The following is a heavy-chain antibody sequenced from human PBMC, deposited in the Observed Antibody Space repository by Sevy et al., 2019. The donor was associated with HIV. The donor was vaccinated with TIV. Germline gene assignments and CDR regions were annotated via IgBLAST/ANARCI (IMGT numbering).Heavy chain of an antibody. J-gene: IGHJ6*02. CDR1: GGSFSSSSYY. V-gene: IGHV4-39*01. Sequence: SETLSLTCTVSGGSFSSSSYYWGWIRQPPGKGLEGIGSIYYSGSTYYNPSLKSRVTISVNTSKNQFYLKLSSVTAADTAVYYCARHSMVRGGDGYYYYYGMDVWGQGTTVTVSS. CDR2: IYYSGST. CDR3: ARHSMVRGGDGYYYYYGMDV. D-gene: IGHD3-10*01.